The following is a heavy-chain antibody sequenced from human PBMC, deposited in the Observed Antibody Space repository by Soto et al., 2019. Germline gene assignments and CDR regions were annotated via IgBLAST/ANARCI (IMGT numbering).Heavy chain of an antibody. V-gene: IGHV3-23*01. Sequence: PGGSLRLSCAASGFTFSSYAMSWVRQAPGKGLEWVSAISGSGGSTYYADSVKGRFTISRDNSKNTLYLQMNSLRAEDTAVYYCAKDLAASGYCSGGSCYPIDAFDIWGQGTMVTVSS. CDR3: AKDLAASGYCSGGSCYPIDAFDI. CDR2: ISGSGGST. CDR1: GFTFSSYA. J-gene: IGHJ3*02. D-gene: IGHD2-15*01.